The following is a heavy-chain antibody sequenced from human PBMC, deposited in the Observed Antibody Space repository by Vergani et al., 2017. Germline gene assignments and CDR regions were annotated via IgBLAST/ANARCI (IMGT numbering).Heavy chain of an antibody. CDR1: GFSLSTSGVG. Sequence: QITLKESGPTLVKPTQTLTLTCTFSGFSLSTSGVGVGWIRQPPGKALEWLALIYWDDDKRYSPSLKSRLTITKDTSKNQVVLTMTNMDPVDTATYYCAHLPTDPTGDYFDYWGQGTLVTVSS. V-gene: IGHV2-5*02. CDR3: AHLPTDPTGDYFDY. J-gene: IGHJ4*02. CDR2: IYWDDDK. D-gene: IGHD4-17*01.